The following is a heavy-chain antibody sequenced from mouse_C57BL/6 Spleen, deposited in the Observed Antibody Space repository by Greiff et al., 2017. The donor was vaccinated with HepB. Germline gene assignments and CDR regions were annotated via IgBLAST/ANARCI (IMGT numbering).Heavy chain of an antibody. Sequence: QVQLKQSGAELVKPGASVKISCKASGYAFSSYWMNWVKQRPGKGLEWIGQIYPGDGDTNYNGKFKGKATLTADKSSSTAYMQLSSLTSEDSAVYFCARFYYDYPYAMDYWGQGTSVTVSS. D-gene: IGHD2-4*01. CDR3: ARFYYDYPYAMDY. V-gene: IGHV1-80*01. J-gene: IGHJ4*01. CDR2: IYPGDGDT. CDR1: GYAFSSYW.